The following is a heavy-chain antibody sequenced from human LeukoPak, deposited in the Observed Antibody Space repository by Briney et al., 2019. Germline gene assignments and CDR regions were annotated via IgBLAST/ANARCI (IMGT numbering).Heavy chain of an antibody. D-gene: IGHD3-10*01. J-gene: IGHJ4*02. Sequence: ASVKVSCKVSGYTLTELSMHWVRQAPGKGLEWMGGFDPEDGETIYAQKFQGRVTMTEDTSTDTAYMELSSLRSEDTAVYYCATGLLWFGDLGGSDYWGQGTLVTVSS. CDR3: ATGLLWFGDLGGSDY. V-gene: IGHV1-24*01. CDR2: FDPEDGET. CDR1: GYTLTELS.